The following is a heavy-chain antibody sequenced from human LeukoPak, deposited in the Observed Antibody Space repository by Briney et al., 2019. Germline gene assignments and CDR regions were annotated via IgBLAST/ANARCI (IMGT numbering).Heavy chain of an antibody. D-gene: IGHD5-12*01. CDR2: IYHSGST. Sequence: SETLSLTCTVSGGSISSYYWSWIRQPPGKGLEWIGSIYHSGSTYYNPSLKSRVTISVDTSKNQFSLKLSSVTAADTAVYYCARDSGPPLDIVASNDYWGQGTLVTVSS. CDR1: GGSISSYY. CDR3: ARDSGPPLDIVASNDY. V-gene: IGHV4-38-2*02. J-gene: IGHJ4*02.